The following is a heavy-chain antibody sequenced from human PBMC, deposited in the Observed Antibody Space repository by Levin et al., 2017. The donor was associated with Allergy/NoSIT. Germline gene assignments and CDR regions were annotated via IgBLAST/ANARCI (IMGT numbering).Heavy chain of an antibody. V-gene: IGHV4-59*08. CDR3: ATSIVPRDD. Sequence: SETLSLTCTVSGGSISGYYWSWIRQPPGKGLEWIGYINYSGSTNYNPLLNNRISMSVDTSKNQFSLNVTSVTVAETAVYFCATSIVPRDDWGRGVLVTVYS. J-gene: IGHJ4*02. CDR2: INYSGST. CDR1: GGSISGYY. D-gene: IGHD1-26*01.